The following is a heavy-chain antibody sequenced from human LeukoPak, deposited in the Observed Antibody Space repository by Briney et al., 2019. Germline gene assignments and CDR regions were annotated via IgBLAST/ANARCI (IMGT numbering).Heavy chain of an antibody. V-gene: IGHV3-23*01. J-gene: IGHJ4*02. CDR1: GLTVSSNY. Sequence: GGSLRLSCAASGLTVSSNYMSWVRQAPGKGLEWVSAIRSNGETVYNADSVKGRFTISRDNSRQTLFLQMSSLRVEDTATYYCAKGQELDDGVFDSWGQGTLVTVSS. CDR3: AKGQELDDGVFDS. CDR2: IRSNGETV. D-gene: IGHD1-1*01.